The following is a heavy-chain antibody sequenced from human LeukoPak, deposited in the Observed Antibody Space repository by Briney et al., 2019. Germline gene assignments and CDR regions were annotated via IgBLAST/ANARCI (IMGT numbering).Heavy chain of an antibody. Sequence: PGGSLRLSCADSGFSFDDNAMYWVRQAPGKGLEWVSLISWDGGSTYYADSVKGRFTISRDNSKNSLYLQMNSLRTEDTALYYCAKDNGVELPGTYFDYWGHGDLYSVSS. J-gene: IGHJ4*01. D-gene: IGHD1-26*01. CDR1: GFSFDDNA. V-gene: IGHV3-43*02. CDR3: AKDNGVELPGTYFDY. CDR2: ISWDGGST.